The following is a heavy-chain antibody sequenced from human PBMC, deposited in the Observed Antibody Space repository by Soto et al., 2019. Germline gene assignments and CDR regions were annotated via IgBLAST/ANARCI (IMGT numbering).Heavy chain of an antibody. CDR1: GYSFSSYW. J-gene: IGHJ4*02. CDR3: ASGGSHDDY. V-gene: IGHV5-10-1*01. Sequence: EVQLVQSGAEVTKPGESLRISCKGSGYSFSSYWITWVRQMPGKGLEWMGRIDPRDSYTNYSPSFQGHVTISVDKSISTAYLQWSSLRASDTGMYYCASGGSHDDYWGRGTLVIVSS. D-gene: IGHD2-15*01. CDR2: IDPRDSYT.